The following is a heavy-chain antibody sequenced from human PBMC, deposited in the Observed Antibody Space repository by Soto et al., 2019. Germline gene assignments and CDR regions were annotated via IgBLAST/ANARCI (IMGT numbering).Heavy chain of an antibody. D-gene: IGHD3-3*01. V-gene: IGHV1-18*01. CDR2: ISAYNGNT. CDR3: ARLYAFWSGCKGNYYYGMDV. Sequence: QVQLVQSGAEVKKPGASVKVSCKASGYTFTSYGISWVRQAPGQGLEWMGWISAYNGNTNYAQKLQGRVTMTTDTSTSTAYMELRSLRSDDTAVYYCARLYAFWSGCKGNYYYGMDVWGQGTTVTVSS. CDR1: GYTFTSYG. J-gene: IGHJ6*02.